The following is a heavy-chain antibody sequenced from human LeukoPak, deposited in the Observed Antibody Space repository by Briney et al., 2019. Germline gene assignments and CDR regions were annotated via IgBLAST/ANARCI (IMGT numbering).Heavy chain of an antibody. CDR3: AKAGGGSCHSSLDF. Sequence: GGSLRLSCAASGFSFSSYAMSWVRQAPGKGLEWVSSICASASGTYYAGSVKGRFTISRDNSKDTLDLQMNNLRAEDTAVYYCAKAGGGSCHSSLDFWGQGTLVTVSS. V-gene: IGHV3-23*01. CDR2: ICASASGT. CDR1: GFSFSSYA. D-gene: IGHD2-15*01. J-gene: IGHJ4*02.